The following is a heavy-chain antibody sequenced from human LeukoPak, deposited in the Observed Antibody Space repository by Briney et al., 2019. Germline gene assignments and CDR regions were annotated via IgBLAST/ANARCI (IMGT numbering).Heavy chain of an antibody. J-gene: IGHJ4*02. Sequence: HAGGSLRLSCAASGFTFSSYWMHWVRQAPGKGLVWVSRINSDGNSTTYADSVKGRFTISRDNAKNTLYLQMNSLRAEDTAVYYCARDQGIQLWFVYWGQGTLVTVSS. D-gene: IGHD5-18*01. CDR2: INSDGNST. V-gene: IGHV3-74*01. CDR1: GFTFSSYW. CDR3: ARDQGIQLWFVY.